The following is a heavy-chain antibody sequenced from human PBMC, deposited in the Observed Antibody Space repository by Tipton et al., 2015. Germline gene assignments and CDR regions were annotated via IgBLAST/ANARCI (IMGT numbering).Heavy chain of an antibody. CDR3: TPTPDNSGYPFDY. J-gene: IGHJ4*02. CDR1: GFTFSSFA. D-gene: IGHD3-22*01. Sequence: GSLRLSCAASGFTFSSFAMSWVRQAPGKGLEWVSSISGSGASTYYADSVKGRLTISRDNSKNTLYLLMNSLRAEDTAVYYCTPTPDNSGYPFDYWGQGTLVTVSS. CDR2: ISGSGAST. V-gene: IGHV3-23*01.